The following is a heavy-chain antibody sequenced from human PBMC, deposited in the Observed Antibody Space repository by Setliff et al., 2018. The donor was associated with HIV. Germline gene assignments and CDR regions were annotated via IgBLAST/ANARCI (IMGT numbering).Heavy chain of an antibody. CDR2: INIDSSHT. CDR1: GYSFTAYG. Sequence: ASVKVSCKASGYSFTAYGISWVRQAPGQGFEWMGWINIDSSHTNFAQKFQDRVTVTTDTSTNTTYMELRGLRSDDTATYYCARVPSGAAGLVRAGFYFWGQGTLVTVS. D-gene: IGHD6-25*01. CDR3: ARVPSGAAGLVRAGFYF. V-gene: IGHV1-18*01. J-gene: IGHJ4*01.